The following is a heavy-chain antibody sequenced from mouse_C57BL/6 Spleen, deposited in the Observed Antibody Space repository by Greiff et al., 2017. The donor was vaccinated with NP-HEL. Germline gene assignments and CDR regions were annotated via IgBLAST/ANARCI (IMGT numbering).Heavy chain of an antibody. D-gene: IGHD1-1*01. CDR1: GYTFTSYW. CDR2: IDPNSGGT. V-gene: IGHV1-72*01. J-gene: IGHJ1*03. CDR3: ARCPTTVVAHWYFDV. Sequence: VQLQQPGAELVKPGASVKLSCKASGYTFTSYWMHWVKQRPGRGLEWIGRIDPNSGGTKYNEKFKSKATLTVDKPSSTAYMQLSSLTSEDSAVYYCARCPTTVVAHWYFDVWGTGTTVTVSS.